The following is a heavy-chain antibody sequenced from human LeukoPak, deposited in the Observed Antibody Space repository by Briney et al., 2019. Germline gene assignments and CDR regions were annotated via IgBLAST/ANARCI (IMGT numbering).Heavy chain of an antibody. CDR3: ARDCLGELSMNENWFDP. CDR2: IYHSGST. CDR1: GASISSGSNY. D-gene: IGHD3-16*02. Sequence: SETLSLTCSVSGASISSGSNYWGWIRQPPGKGLQWIGSIYHSGSTYYNPSLRSRVTISVDTSKNQFSLKLSSVTAADTAVYYCARDCLGELSMNENWFDPWGQGTLVTVSS. J-gene: IGHJ5*02. V-gene: IGHV4-39*07.